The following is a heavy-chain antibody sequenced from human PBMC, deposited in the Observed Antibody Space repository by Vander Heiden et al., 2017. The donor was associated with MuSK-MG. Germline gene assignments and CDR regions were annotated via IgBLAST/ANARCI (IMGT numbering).Heavy chain of an antibody. Sequence: EVQLVQSGAEVNKAGESLKIYCQGSGYKFFAYCIVWVRQMPGKGLEWMGIIYPADSDTRYSPSFQGQVTISADKSMNTAYLEWNSLKASDTAMYFCARGSITSHSLFDAWGQGTLVTVSS. CDR1: GYKFFAYC. CDR2: IYPADSDT. D-gene: IGHD1-20*01. J-gene: IGHJ4*02. V-gene: IGHV5-51*01. CDR3: ARGSITSHSLFDA.